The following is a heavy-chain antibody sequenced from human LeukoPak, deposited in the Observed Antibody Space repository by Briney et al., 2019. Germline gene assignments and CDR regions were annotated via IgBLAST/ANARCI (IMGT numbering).Heavy chain of an antibody. Sequence: KPGGSLRLSCAASGFTFSSHSMNWVRQAPGEGLEWVSSIGSSSSSIYYADSVKGRFTISRDNAKNSLYLQMNSLRGEDTAVYYCRRETSEAFDIWGQGTMVTVSS. V-gene: IGHV3-21*01. CDR1: GFTFSSHS. CDR2: IGSSSSSI. CDR3: RRETSEAFDI. J-gene: IGHJ3*02.